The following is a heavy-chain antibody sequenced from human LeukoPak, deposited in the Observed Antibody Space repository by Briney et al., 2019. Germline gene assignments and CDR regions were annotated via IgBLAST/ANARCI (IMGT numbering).Heavy chain of an antibody. CDR1: GGSSSSYY. D-gene: IGHD3-10*01. Sequence: SETLSLTCTVSGGSSSSYYWSWIRQPPGKGLEWIGYIYYSGSTNYNPSLKSRVTISVDTSKNQFSLKLSSVTAADTAVYYCARGGYYGSGSPAVYMDVWGKGTTVTISS. J-gene: IGHJ6*03. V-gene: IGHV4-59*01. CDR2: IYYSGST. CDR3: ARGGYYGSGSPAVYMDV.